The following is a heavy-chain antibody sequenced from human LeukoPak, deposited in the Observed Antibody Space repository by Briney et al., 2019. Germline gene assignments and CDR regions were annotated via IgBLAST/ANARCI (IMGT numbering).Heavy chain of an antibody. V-gene: IGHV4-59*01. CDR1: GGSISSYY. Sequence: SETPSLTCTVSGGSISSYYWSWIRQPPGKGLEWIGYIYYSGSTNYNPSLKSRVTISVDTSKNQFSLKLSSVTAADTAVYYCARDGAGYGGNDYWGQGTLVTVSS. J-gene: IGHJ4*02. CDR3: ARDGAGYGGNDY. D-gene: IGHD4-23*01. CDR2: IYYSGST.